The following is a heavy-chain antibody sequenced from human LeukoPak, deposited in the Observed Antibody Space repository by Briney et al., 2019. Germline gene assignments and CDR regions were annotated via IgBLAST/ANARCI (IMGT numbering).Heavy chain of an antibody. CDR3: AKDDAWLRFLY. CDR1: GFTFSSYG. Sequence: PGGSLRLSCAASGFTFSSYGMHWVRQAPGKGLEWVSGISGNGDITYYADSVKGRFTISRDNSKNTLYLQMNSLRAEDTAIYYCAKDDAWLRFLYWGQGTLVTVSS. D-gene: IGHD5-12*01. J-gene: IGHJ4*02. CDR2: ISGNGDIT. V-gene: IGHV3-23*01.